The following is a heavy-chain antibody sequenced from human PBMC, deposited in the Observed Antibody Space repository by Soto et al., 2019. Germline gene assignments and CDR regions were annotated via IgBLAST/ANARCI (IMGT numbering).Heavy chain of an antibody. V-gene: IGHV3-23*01. J-gene: IGHJ6*02. CDR2: ISGSGGST. D-gene: IGHD3-10*01. CDR1: GFTFSSYA. Sequence: GGSLRLSCAASGFTFSSYAMSWVRQAPGKGLEWVSAISGSGGSTYYADSVKGRFTISRDNSNNTLYLQMNSLRVEDTAVYYCAKGDSMIRGVYGMNVWGRGTTVTVSS. CDR3: AKGDSMIRGVYGMNV.